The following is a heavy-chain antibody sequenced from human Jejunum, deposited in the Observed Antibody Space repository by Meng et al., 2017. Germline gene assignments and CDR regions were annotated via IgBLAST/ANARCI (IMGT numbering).Heavy chain of an antibody. J-gene: IGHJ4*02. D-gene: IGHD3-10*01. CDR1: GISFSTSG. V-gene: IGHV3-33*01. Sequence: GESLKISCVASGISFSTSGMHWVRQAPGEGLGWVAMIWVDGTNKYYADSVEGRFTVSRDNSKNTVYLQMDSLRAEDTAVYYCARDRAVRDLDYWGQGTLVTVSS. CDR2: IWVDGTNK. CDR3: ARDRAVRDLDY.